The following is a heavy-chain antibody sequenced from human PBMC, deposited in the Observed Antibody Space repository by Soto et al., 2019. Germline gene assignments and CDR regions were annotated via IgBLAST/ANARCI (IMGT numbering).Heavy chain of an antibody. CDR2: INHSGST. CDR3: ASRILTGYYLDY. V-gene: IGHV4-34*01. Sequence: SETLSLTCAVYGGSFSGYYWSWIRQPPGKGLEWIGEINHSGSTNYNPSLKSRVTISVDTSKNQFSLKLSSVTAADTAVYYCASRILTGYYLDYWGQGTLVTVSS. CDR1: GGSFSGYY. J-gene: IGHJ4*02. D-gene: IGHD3-9*01.